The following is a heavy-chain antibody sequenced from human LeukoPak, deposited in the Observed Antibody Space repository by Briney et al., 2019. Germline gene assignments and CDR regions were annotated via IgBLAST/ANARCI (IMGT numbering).Heavy chain of an antibody. CDR1: GFTFSSFG. Sequence: SGGSLTLSCTASGFTFSSFGMHWVRQTPGKGLEWVTFIHNYATTEYYADSVKGRFTISRDNSKNTVYLQMNSLRVEDTAVYYCAKRPRADDYWGQGTLVTVSS. CDR2: IHNYATTE. J-gene: IGHJ4*02. V-gene: IGHV3-30*02. CDR3: AKRPRADDY. D-gene: IGHD6-6*01.